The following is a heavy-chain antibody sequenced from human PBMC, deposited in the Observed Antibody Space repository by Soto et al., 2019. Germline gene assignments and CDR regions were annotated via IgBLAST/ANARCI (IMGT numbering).Heavy chain of an antibody. CDR3: AVPAASVAAASASYYYYGMDV. Sequence: ASLSLKCTVRGGSISSSSYYWGWIRQPPGKGLEWIGYIYYSGSPYYNPSLKSRVTISVDTSKNQFSLKLSSVTAADTAVYYCAVPAASVAAASASYYYYGMDVWGQGTTVTVS. J-gene: IGHJ6*02. CDR2: IYYSGSP. CDR1: GGSISSSSYY. D-gene: IGHD6-19*01. V-gene: IGHV4-39*01.